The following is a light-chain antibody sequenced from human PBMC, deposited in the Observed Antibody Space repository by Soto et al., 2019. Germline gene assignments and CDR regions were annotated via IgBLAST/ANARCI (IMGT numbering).Light chain of an antibody. Sequence: SALTQPPSASGSPGQSVTISCTGTSSDVGGYNYVSWYQQHPGRPPKLMIYEVTKRPLGVPDRFSGSKSGNTASLTVSGLQAEDEADYYCSSYAGSNNYVFGPGTKVTVL. J-gene: IGLJ1*01. CDR2: EVT. CDR3: SSYAGSNNYV. V-gene: IGLV2-8*01. CDR1: SSDVGGYNY.